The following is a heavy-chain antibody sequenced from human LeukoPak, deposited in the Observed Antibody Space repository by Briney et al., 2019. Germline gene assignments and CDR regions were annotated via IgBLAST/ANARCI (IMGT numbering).Heavy chain of an antibody. CDR3: AIVSPGYYAKYYFDL. D-gene: IGHD3-22*01. CDR1: GGSISSSNW. J-gene: IGHJ4*02. V-gene: IGHV4-4*02. Sequence: SGTLSLTCAVSGGSISSSNWWSWVRLPPGKGLEWIGEIYLSGSTNYNPSLKSRVTISVSKSKNQFSLKLSCVTAADTAVYYCAIVSPGYYAKYYFDLWGERTLVTVSS. CDR2: IYLSGST.